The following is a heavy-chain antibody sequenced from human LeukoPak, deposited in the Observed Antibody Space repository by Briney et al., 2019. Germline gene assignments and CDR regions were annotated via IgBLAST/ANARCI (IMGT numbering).Heavy chain of an antibody. CDR2: ISSSSITI. Sequence: GGSLRLSCAASGFTFSSYSMNWVRQAPGKGLEWVSYISSSSITIYYADSVKGRFTISRDNAKNSLYLEMNSLKTEDTAVYYCTTEGAYWGQGTLVTVSS. V-gene: IGHV3-48*01. J-gene: IGHJ4*02. CDR3: TTEGAY. CDR1: GFTFSSYS. D-gene: IGHD1-26*01.